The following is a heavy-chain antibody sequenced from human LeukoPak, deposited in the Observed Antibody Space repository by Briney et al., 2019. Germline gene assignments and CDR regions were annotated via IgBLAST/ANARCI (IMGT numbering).Heavy chain of an antibody. J-gene: IGHJ4*02. V-gene: IGHV1-8*01. Sequence: ASVKVSCKASGYTFTSYDINWVRQATGQGPEWMGWMNPNSGNTGYAQKFQGRVTMTRDTSISTAYMELSSLRSEDTAVYYCARGKRYSGYDLMDWGQGTLVTVSS. CDR2: MNPNSGNT. CDR3: ARGKRYSGYDLMD. CDR1: GYTFTSYD. D-gene: IGHD5-12*01.